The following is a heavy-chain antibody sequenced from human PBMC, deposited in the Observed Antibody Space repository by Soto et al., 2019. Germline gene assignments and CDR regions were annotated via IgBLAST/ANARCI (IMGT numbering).Heavy chain of an antibody. CDR3: ARYADYYDSSGHYFDY. CDR1: GYTFTSYG. Sequence: ASVKVSCKASGYTFTSYGISWVRQAPGQVLEWMGWISAYNGNTNYAQKLQGRVTMTTDTSTSTAYMELRSLRSDDTAVYYCARYADYYDSSGHYFDYWGQGSLVTVYS. D-gene: IGHD3-22*01. V-gene: IGHV1-18*04. CDR2: ISAYNGNT. J-gene: IGHJ4*02.